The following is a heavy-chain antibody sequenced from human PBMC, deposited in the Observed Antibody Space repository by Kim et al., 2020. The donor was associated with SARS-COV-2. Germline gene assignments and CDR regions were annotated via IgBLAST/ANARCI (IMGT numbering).Heavy chain of an antibody. Sequence: SETLSLTCTVSGGSISSGGYYWSWIRQHPGKGLEWIGYIYYSGSTYYNPTLKSRVTISVDTSKNQFSLKLSSVTAADTAVYYCARLGSEWCSSTSCYPRKNNWFDPWGQGTLVTVSS. CDR2: IYYSGST. J-gene: IGHJ5*02. D-gene: IGHD2-2*01. CDR1: GGSISSGGYY. CDR3: ARLGSEWCSSTSCYPRKNNWFDP. V-gene: IGHV4-31*03.